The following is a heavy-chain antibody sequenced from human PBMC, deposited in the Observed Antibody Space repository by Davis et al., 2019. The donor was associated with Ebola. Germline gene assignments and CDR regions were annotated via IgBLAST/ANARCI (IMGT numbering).Heavy chain of an antibody. CDR3: ARDLHDSSGYYSEYWNFDL. Sequence: GESLKISCAASGFTFSSYAMHWVRQAPGKGLEWVAVISYDGSNKYYADSVKGRFTISRDNSKNTLYLQMNSLRAEDTAVYYCARDLHDSSGYYSEYWNFDLWGRGTLVTVSS. CDR2: ISYDGSNK. CDR1: GFTFSSYA. D-gene: IGHD3-22*01. J-gene: IGHJ2*01. V-gene: IGHV3-30-3*01.